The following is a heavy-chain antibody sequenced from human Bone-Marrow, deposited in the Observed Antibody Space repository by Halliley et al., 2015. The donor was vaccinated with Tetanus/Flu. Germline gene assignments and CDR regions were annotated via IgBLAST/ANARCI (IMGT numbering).Heavy chain of an antibody. CDR2: INHDSTEK. J-gene: IGHJ4*02. CDR1: GFSFSDYW. D-gene: IGHD4-4*01. CDR3: ARVASGDDYNLDS. Sequence: SLRLSCAASGFSFSDYWMSWVRQAPGKGREWVAYINHDSTEKYYVESLRGRLTISRDNAKNSLFLQMESLRADDTAVYYCARVASGDDYNLDSWGQGTLVTVSS. V-gene: IGHV3-7*03.